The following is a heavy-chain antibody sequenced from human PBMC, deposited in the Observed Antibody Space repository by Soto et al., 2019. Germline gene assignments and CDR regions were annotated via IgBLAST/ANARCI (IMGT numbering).Heavy chain of an antibody. D-gene: IGHD1-20*01. CDR3: ASRITGADDYYYYMDV. CDR1: GYTFTSYG. J-gene: IGHJ6*03. V-gene: IGHV1-18*01. CDR2: ISAYNGNT. Sequence: ASVKVSCKASGYTFTSYGISWVRQAPGQGLEWMGWISAYNGNTNYAKKLQGRVTMTTDTSTSTAYMELRSLRSDDTAVYYCASRITGADDYYYYMDVWGQGTTVTVSS.